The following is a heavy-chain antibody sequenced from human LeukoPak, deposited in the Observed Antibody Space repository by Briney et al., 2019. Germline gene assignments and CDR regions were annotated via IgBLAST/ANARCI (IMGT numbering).Heavy chain of an antibody. CDR3: ARAGVTDCSSTSCYGDY. D-gene: IGHD2-2*01. CDR1: GFTFSSYA. Sequence: QSGGSLRLSCAASGFTFSSYAMHWVRQAPGKGLEWVAVISYDGSNKYYADSVKGRFTISRDNSKNTLYLQMNSLRAEDTAVYYCARAGVTDCSSTSCYGDYWGQGTLVTVSS. J-gene: IGHJ4*02. V-gene: IGHV3-30-3*01. CDR2: ISYDGSNK.